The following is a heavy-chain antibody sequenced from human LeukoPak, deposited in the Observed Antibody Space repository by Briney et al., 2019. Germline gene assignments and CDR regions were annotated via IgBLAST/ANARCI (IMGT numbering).Heavy chain of an antibody. CDR2: ISGSGGTST. CDR1: GFAFYYYA. Sequence: GGSLRLSCGASGFAFYYYAMIWVRQAPGRGLEWVSGISGSGGTSTYYADSVQGRFTISRDNFKNTLYLQMNSLRAEDTAVYYCTTHRDGHNPLDYRGQGTLVTVSS. V-gene: IGHV3-23*01. CDR3: TTHRDGHNPLDY. D-gene: IGHD5-24*01. J-gene: IGHJ4*02.